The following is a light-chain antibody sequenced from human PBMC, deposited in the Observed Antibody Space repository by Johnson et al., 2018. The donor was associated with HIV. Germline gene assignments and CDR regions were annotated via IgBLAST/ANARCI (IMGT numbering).Light chain of an antibody. Sequence: QSVLTQPPSVSAAPGQKVAISCSGSSSNIGNNYVSWYQQLPGTAPKLLIYDDYKRPSGIPDRFSGSKSGTSATLGITGLQTGDEADYYCGTWDSRLGCVFGTGTKVTVL. CDR1: SSNIGNNY. CDR2: DDY. CDR3: GTWDSRLGCV. V-gene: IGLV1-51*01. J-gene: IGLJ1*01.